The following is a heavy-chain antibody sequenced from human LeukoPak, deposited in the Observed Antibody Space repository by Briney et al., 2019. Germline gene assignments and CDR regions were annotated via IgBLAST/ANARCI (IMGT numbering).Heavy chain of an antibody. D-gene: IGHD2-15*01. J-gene: IGHJ4*02. CDR3: ARERVVEYFDY. CDR2: INHSGST. CDR1: GGSFSGYY. Sequence: SETLSLTCAVYGGSFSGYYWSWIRQPPGKGLEWIGEINHSGSTNYNPSLKSRVTISVDTSKNQFSLKLSSVTAADTTVYYCARERVVEYFDYWGQGTLVTVSS. V-gene: IGHV4-34*01.